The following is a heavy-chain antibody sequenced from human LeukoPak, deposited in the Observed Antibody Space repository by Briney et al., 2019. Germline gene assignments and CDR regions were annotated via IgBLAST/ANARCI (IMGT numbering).Heavy chain of an antibody. Sequence: SETLSLTCAVYSGSFSGYYWSWIRQPPGRGLEWIGEINDSGSVNCNPSLKNRVTLSVDTSKNQFSLRLSSVAAADTAVYYCARRLVDSGASQVSDDWGQGTLVTVSS. D-gene: IGHD2-15*01. J-gene: IGHJ4*02. CDR3: ARRLVDSGASQVSDD. CDR1: SGSFSGYY. CDR2: INDSGSV. V-gene: IGHV4-34*01.